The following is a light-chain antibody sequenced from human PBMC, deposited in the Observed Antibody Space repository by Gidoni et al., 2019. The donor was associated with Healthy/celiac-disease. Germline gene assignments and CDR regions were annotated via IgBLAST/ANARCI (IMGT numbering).Light chain of an antibody. CDR1: QSVSSN. CDR3: QQYNNGPPLT. CDR2: GAS. V-gene: IGKV3-15*01. J-gene: IGKJ4*01. Sequence: EIVLTHSPATLSVSPGERATLACRASQSVSSNLAWYQQKPGQAPRLLIYGASTRATGIPARFSGSGSGTDFTLTISSLQSEDFAVYYCQQYNNGPPLTFGGGTKVEIK.